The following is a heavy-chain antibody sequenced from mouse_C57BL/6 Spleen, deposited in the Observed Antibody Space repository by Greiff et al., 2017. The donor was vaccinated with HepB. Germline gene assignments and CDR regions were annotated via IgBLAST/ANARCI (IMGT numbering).Heavy chain of an antibody. V-gene: IGHV5-17*01. J-gene: IGHJ2*01. CDR3: ARVYYYGSSYLYYFDY. CDR1: GFTFSDYG. Sequence: EVKLMESGGGLVKPGGSLKLSCAASGFTFSDYGMHWVRQAPEKGLEWVAYISSGSSTIYYADTVKGRFTISRDNAKNTLFLQMTSLRSEDTAMYYCARVYYYGSSYLYYFDYWGQGTTLTVSS. D-gene: IGHD1-1*01. CDR2: ISSGSSTI.